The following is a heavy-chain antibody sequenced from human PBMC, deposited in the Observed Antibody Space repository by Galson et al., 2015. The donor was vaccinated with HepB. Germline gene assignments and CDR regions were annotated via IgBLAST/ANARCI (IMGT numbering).Heavy chain of an antibody. CDR3: VSNQHIQGSYFNFDN. Sequence: SLRLSCAASGFTFSSRGLSWVRQPPGNGLEWVAVISGNGGNIHYADSVKGRFTISRDNSKNTLYLQMKSLRADDTATYYCVSNQHIQGSYFNFDNWGQGTRVTVSS. D-gene: IGHD3-10*01. CDR1: GFTFSSRG. V-gene: IGHV3-23*01. J-gene: IGHJ4*02. CDR2: ISGNGGNI.